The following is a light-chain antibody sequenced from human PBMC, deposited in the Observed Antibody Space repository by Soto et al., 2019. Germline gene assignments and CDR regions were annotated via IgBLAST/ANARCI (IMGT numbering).Light chain of an antibody. CDR2: GAS. Sequence: EIVMTQSPATLSVSPGERATLSCRASQSVSDNLAWYQQQPGQAPRLLIYGASTRATGIPARFSGSGSGTEFTLTISSLQSEDFAVYYCQQSNNWPYTFGQGTKLDIK. V-gene: IGKV3-15*01. CDR1: QSVSDN. J-gene: IGKJ2*01. CDR3: QQSNNWPYT.